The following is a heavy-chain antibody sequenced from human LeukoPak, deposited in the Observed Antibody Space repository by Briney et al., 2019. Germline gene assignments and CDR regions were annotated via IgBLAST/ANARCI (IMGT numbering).Heavy chain of an antibody. CDR1: GFTFSNYG. J-gene: IGHJ6*03. Sequence: GGSLRLSCAASGFTFSNYGMHWVRQAPGKGLEWVAFIHYDGTNKYYADSMKGRFTVSRDNSKNTLFLQMNSLRAEDTAVYYCARDPAGGYYYYMDVWGKGTTVTVSS. D-gene: IGHD2-15*01. CDR3: ARDPAGGYYYYMDV. V-gene: IGHV3-30*02. CDR2: IHYDGTNK.